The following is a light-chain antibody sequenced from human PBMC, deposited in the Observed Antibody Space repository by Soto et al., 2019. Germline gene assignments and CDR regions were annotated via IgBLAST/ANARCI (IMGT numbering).Light chain of an antibody. V-gene: IGKV2-28*01. Sequence: DIVLTQSPLSLPVTPGDPASISCRSNQSLLHRDGDNYLDWFLQKPGQSPQLLIYLGSNRASGVPDRFSGSGSGTDFTLKISRVVAVDVGFYYCMQSLHLFLPFGGGINVEIK. CDR2: LGS. CDR3: MQSLHLFLP. CDR1: QSLLHRDGDNY. J-gene: IGKJ4*01.